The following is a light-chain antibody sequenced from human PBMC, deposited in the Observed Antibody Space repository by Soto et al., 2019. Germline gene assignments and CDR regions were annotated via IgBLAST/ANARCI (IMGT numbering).Light chain of an antibody. CDR2: DVS. CDR1: SSDVGGYNF. J-gene: IGLJ2*01. Sequence: QSALTQPASVSGSPGQSITITCTGTSSDVGGYNFVSWYQQHPGKAPKLMIYDVSNRPSGVSNRFSGSKSGSTASLTISGLQAEDEAYYYCSSYTSSSTLVVFGGGTKLTVL. CDR3: SSYTSSSTLVV. V-gene: IGLV2-14*01.